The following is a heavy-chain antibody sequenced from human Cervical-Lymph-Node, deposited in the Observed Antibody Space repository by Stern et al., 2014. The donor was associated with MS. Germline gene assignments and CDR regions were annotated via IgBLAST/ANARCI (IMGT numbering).Heavy chain of an antibody. J-gene: IGHJ6*02. CDR3: ARDSSASSYYHGMDV. Sequence: QVQLQESGPGLVKPSQTLSLTCTVSGGSINSGGYFWSWIRQHPGKGLEWIGYIYYSGSSYYNPSLESRLTISLDTSKNQFSLKLSSVTAADTAVYYCARDSSASSYYHGMDVWGQGTTVTVSS. D-gene: IGHD2-2*01. CDR2: IYYSGSS. CDR1: GGSINSGGYF. V-gene: IGHV4-31*03.